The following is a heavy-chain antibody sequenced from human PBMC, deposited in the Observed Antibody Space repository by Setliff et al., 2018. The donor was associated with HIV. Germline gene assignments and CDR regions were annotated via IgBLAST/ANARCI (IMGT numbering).Heavy chain of an antibody. Sequence: LRLSCAASGITVISNYMSWVRQAPGKGLEWVSVIYSGGSTYYADSVKGRFTISRDNSKNTVYLQMNTLRAEDTAVYYCARVGVVIVPAAERHYHYYYHMDVWGKGTAVTVSS. V-gene: IGHV3-53*01. CDR1: GITVISNY. CDR2: IYSGGST. CDR3: ARVGVVIVPAAERHYHYYYHMDV. J-gene: IGHJ6*03. D-gene: IGHD2-2*01.